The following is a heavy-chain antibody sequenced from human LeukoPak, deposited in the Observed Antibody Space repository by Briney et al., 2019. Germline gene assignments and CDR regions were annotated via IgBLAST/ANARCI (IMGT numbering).Heavy chain of an antibody. Sequence: PGGSLRLSCAASGFTFSGYSMNWVRQAPGKGLEWVSSISSSSSYIYYADSVKGRFTISRDNAKNSLYLQMNSLRAEDTAVYYCARDLAGTRVSYPWGQGTLVTVSS. J-gene: IGHJ5*02. CDR1: GFTFSGYS. CDR2: ISSSSSYI. CDR3: ARDLAGTRVSYP. V-gene: IGHV3-21*01. D-gene: IGHD1-1*01.